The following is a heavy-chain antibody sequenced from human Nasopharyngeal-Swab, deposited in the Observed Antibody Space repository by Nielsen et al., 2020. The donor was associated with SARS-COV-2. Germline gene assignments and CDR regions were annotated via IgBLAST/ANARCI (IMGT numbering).Heavy chain of an antibody. CDR3: ARPHLNGDYSNFDY. V-gene: IGHV5-51*01. D-gene: IGHD4-17*01. J-gene: IGHJ4*02. CDR2: IYPGDSDT. CDR1: GYSFTSYW. Sequence: GGSLRLSCTGSGYSFTSYWIGWVRQLPGKGLEWMGIIYPGDSDTRYSPSLQGQVTISADKSISTAYLQWSSLKASDTAMYYCARPHLNGDYSNFDYWGQGTLVTVSS.